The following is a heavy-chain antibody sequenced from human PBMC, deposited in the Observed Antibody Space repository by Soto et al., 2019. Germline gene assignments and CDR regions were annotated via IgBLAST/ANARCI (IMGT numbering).Heavy chain of an antibody. J-gene: IGHJ5*02. D-gene: IGHD1-26*01. V-gene: IGHV4-30-2*01. CDR3: ARDTGSLGVDP. CDR2: IYHSGST. CDR1: GGSISSGGYS. Sequence: SETLSLTCAVSGGSISSGGYSWSWIRQPPGKGLEWIGYIYHSGSTYYNPSLKSRVTISVDTSKNQFSLRLSSVSAADTAVYFCARDTGSLGVDPWGQGILVTVSS.